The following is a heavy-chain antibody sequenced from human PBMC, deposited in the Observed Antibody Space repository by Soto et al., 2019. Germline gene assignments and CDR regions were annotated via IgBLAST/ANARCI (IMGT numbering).Heavy chain of an antibody. D-gene: IGHD3-22*01. V-gene: IGHV5-51*01. CDR3: VRRSHDDSSGYYYGDAFDI. J-gene: IGHJ3*02. Sequence: GESLKISCKGSGYSFTSYWIGWVRQMPGKGLEWMGIIYPGDSDTRYSPSFQGQVTISADKSISTAYLQWSSLKAPDTAMYYCVRRSHDDSSGYYYGDAFDIWGQGTMVTVSS. CDR1: GYSFTSYW. CDR2: IYPGDSDT.